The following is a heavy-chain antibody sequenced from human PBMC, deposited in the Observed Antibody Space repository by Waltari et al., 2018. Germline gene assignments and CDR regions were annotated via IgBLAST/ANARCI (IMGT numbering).Heavy chain of an antibody. D-gene: IGHD3-3*01. Sequence: QLQLQESGPGLVKPSETLSLTCTVSGGSISSSSYYWGWIRQPPGKGLEWIGSIYYSGSTYYNPSLKSRVTISVDTYKNQFSLKLSSVTAADTAVYYCARLQTYYDFWSGYYTGYAFDIWGQGTMVTVSS. CDR1: GGSISSSSYY. V-gene: IGHV4-39*01. CDR3: ARLQTYYDFWSGYYTGYAFDI. CDR2: IYYSGST. J-gene: IGHJ3*02.